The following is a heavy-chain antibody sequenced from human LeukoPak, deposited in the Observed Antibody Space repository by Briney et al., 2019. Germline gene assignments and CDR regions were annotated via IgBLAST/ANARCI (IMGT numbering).Heavy chain of an antibody. Sequence: PSQTLSLTCTVSGGSIRSGYYFWTWVRQPPGKGLEWIGYSFYSGTTYYNPSLESRVAISVDTSQNQFSLKLTDVTAADTAVYYCARGGRYCSGGNCYSAAYFQHWGQGTLVTVSS. D-gene: IGHD2-15*01. CDR3: ARGGRYCSGGNCYSAAYFQH. CDR2: SFYSGTT. CDR1: GGSIRSGYYF. V-gene: IGHV4-30-4*01. J-gene: IGHJ1*01.